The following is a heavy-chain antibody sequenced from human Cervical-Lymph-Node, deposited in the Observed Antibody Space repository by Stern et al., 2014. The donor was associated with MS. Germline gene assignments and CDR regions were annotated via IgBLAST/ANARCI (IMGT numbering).Heavy chain of an antibody. V-gene: IGHV5-51*01. Sequence: EVQLVESGAEVKQPGESLKISCKASGYNFPDYWIGWVRQMPGKGLERMAIIYPGDSDTRYSPSIQGQFTLAGDKSSSTAYLQWSSLKASDTALYYCARPKNYAAGNSPFDYWGQGTLVTVSS. CDR1: GYNFPDYW. CDR3: ARPKNYAAGNSPFDY. D-gene: IGHD4/OR15-4a*01. CDR2: IYPGDSDT. J-gene: IGHJ4*02.